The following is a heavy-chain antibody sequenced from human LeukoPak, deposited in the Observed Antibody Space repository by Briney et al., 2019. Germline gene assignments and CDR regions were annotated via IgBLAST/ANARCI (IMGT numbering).Heavy chain of an antibody. CDR3: ARQDGGTLQWFDP. V-gene: IGHV5-10-1*01. Sequence: GESLKISCKGSGYSFTNYWITWVRQMPGTGLEWMATIDPSDSYTNYSPSFQGHVTISADKSITTAYLQWSSLKASGTAMYYCARQDGGTLQWFDPWGQGTLVTVSP. CDR2: IDPSDSYT. CDR1: GYSFTNYW. D-gene: IGHD2-15*01. J-gene: IGHJ5*02.